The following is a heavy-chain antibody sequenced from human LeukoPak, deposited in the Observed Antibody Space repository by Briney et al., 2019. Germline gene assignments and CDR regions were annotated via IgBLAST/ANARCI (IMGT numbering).Heavy chain of an antibody. CDR2: ISSIGGST. Sequence: GGSLRLSCAASGFTFSSYAMNWVRQAPGKGLEWVSSISSIGGSTNYADSVKGRFTISRDNSKNTLYLQMNSLRAEDTAVYYCVKSIPHWYFDLWGRGTLVTVSS. CDR1: GFTFSSYA. CDR3: VKSIPHWYFDL. J-gene: IGHJ2*01. D-gene: IGHD2-21*01. V-gene: IGHV3-23*01.